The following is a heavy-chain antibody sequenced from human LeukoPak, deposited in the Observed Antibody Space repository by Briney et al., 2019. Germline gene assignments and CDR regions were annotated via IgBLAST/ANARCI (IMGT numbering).Heavy chain of an antibody. CDR3: AREGSSILTGPNWFDP. J-gene: IGHJ5*02. D-gene: IGHD3-9*01. V-gene: IGHV3-7*01. Sequence: GGSLRLSCAVSGITFSSYWMSWVRQAPGKGLEWVANIKEDGSEKYYVDSVKGRFTISRDNAKNSLYLQMNSLRAEDTAVYYCAREGSSILTGPNWFDPWGQGTLVTVSS. CDR1: GITFSSYW. CDR2: IKEDGSEK.